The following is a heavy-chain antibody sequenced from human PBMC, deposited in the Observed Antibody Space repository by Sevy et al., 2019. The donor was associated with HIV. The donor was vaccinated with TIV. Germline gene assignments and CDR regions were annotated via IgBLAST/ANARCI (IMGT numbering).Heavy chain of an antibody. CDR1: GFSFDSYG. Sequence: GGSLRLSCAVSGFSFDSYGMTWVRQAPGKGLEWVSGISGSGTRTYYADSVKGRFSISRDNSKNRLYLQMNSLRSEETARYYGAKGGGGHYDPDEIGYYFYYYNMDVWGKGTTVTVSS. CDR3: AKGGGGHYDPDEIGYYFYYYNMDV. J-gene: IGHJ6*03. V-gene: IGHV3-23*01. D-gene: IGHD3-22*01. CDR2: ISGSGTRT.